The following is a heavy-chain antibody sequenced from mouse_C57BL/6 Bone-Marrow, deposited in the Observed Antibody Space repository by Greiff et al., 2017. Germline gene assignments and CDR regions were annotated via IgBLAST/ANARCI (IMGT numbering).Heavy chain of an antibody. Sequence: EVKVVESGGGLVKPGGSLKLSCAASGFTFSDYGMHWVRQAPEKGLEWVAYISSGSSTIYYADTVKGRFTISRNNAKNTLCLQMTSLRSEDTAMYYCARWSPFAYWGQGTLVTVSA. CDR2: ISSGSSTI. D-gene: IGHD1-1*02. CDR3: ARWSPFAY. CDR1: GFTFSDYG. J-gene: IGHJ3*01. V-gene: IGHV5-17*01.